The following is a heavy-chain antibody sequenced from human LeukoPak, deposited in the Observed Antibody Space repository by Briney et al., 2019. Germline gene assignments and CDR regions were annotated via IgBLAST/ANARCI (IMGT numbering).Heavy chain of an antibody. V-gene: IGHV4-39*07. CDR2: IYYSGST. Sequence: SETLSLTCTVSGGSISSSSYYWGWIRQPPGTGLEWIGSIYYSGSTYYNPSLKSRVTISVDTSKNQFSLKLSSVTAADTAVYYCARDWGVVVVAATGFDPWGQGTLVTVSS. CDR3: ARDWGVVVVAATGFDP. CDR1: GGSISSSSYY. D-gene: IGHD2-15*01. J-gene: IGHJ5*02.